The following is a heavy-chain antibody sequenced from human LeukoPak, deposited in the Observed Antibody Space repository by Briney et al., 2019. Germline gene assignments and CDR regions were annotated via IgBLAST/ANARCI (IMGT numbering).Heavy chain of an antibody. J-gene: IGHJ6*02. D-gene: IGHD5-12*01. CDR3: ARGAVATIPYYYYYYGMDV. CDR2: MNPNSGNT. V-gene: IGHV1-8*01. CDR1: GYTFTSYD. Sequence: GASVKVPCKASGYTFTSYDINWVRQATGQGLEWMGWMNPNSGNTGYAQKFQGRVTMTRNTSISTAYMELSSLRSEDTAVYYCARGAVATIPYYYYYYGMDVWGQGTTVTVSS.